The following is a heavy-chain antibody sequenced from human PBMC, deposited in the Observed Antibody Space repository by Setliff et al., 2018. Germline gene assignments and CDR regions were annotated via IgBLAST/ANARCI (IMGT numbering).Heavy chain of an antibody. D-gene: IGHD3-22*01. Sequence: SETLSLTCTVSGPSISSHYWHWIRQPPGKGLEWIGYIYYNPSLKSRVTISIDKSKNQFPLKMSSVTAADTAVYYCARAPRYFDSTGSYFDGWGQGTLVTVSS. CDR2: IYYN. CDR1: GPSISSHY. V-gene: IGHV4-59*11. CDR3: ARAPRYFDSTGSYFDG. J-gene: IGHJ4*02.